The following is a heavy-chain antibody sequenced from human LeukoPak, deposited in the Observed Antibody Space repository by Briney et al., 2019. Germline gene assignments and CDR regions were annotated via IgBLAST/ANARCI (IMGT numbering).Heavy chain of an antibody. CDR1: GFTFSGYW. J-gene: IGHJ3*02. V-gene: IGHV3-30*18. CDR2: ISYDGSNK. D-gene: IGHD3-9*01. CDR3: AKVRGPVLRYFDWLSPGKRWDAFDI. Sequence: GGSLRLSCAASGFTFSGYWMSWVRQAPGKGLEWVAVISYDGSNKYYADSVKGRFTISRDNSKNTLYLQMNSLRAEDTAVYYCAKVRGPVLRYFDWLSPGKRWDAFDIWGQGTMVTVSS.